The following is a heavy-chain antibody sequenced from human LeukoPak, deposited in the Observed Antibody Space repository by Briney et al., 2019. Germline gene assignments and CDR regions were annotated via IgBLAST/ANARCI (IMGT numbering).Heavy chain of an antibody. CDR2: ISAYNGNT. Sequence: GASVKVSXKASGYTFTSYGISWVRQAPGQGLEWMGWISAYNGNTNYAQKLQGRVTMTTDTSTSTAYMELRSLRSDDTAVYYCARGCSSTSCYWSDYWGQGTLVTVSS. J-gene: IGHJ4*02. CDR3: ARGCSSTSCYWSDY. CDR1: GYTFTSYG. V-gene: IGHV1-18*01. D-gene: IGHD2-2*01.